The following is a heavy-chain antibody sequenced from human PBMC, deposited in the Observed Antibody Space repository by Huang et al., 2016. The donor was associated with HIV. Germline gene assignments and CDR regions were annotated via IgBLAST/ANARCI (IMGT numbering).Heavy chain of an antibody. J-gene: IGHJ3*02. Sequence: QVQLVQFGSVSKKPGASVKVSCKASGYTFTNYALNWVRQAPGQGLEWLGWINTNTGSPTYAHGFTSRFVFTLDTSVGTASLQIRSLKAEDTAVYNCARVGDSGGYLDAFDIWGEGTLVTVSS. CDR2: INTNTGSP. CDR1: GYTFTNYA. V-gene: IGHV7-4-1*01. CDR3: ARVGDSGGYLDAFDI. D-gene: IGHD6-19*01.